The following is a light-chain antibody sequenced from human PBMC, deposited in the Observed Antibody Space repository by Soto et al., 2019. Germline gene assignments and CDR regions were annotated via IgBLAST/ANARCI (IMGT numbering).Light chain of an antibody. V-gene: IGKV1-12*01. CDR3: QQANSFPTT. CDR2: AAS. CDR1: QGISSW. Sequence: PMTHSPSTLSAAVGDRVTITCRASQGISSWLAWYQQKPGKAPKLLIYAASSLQSGVPSRFSGSGSGTDFTLTICGLQPEDFATYYCQQANSFPTTFAQGTRMEI. J-gene: IGKJ5*01.